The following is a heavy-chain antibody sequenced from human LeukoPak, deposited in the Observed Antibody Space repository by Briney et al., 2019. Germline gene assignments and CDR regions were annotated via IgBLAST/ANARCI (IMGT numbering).Heavy chain of an antibody. CDR2: IYYSGST. CDR3: ARVASVQSPGY. V-gene: IGHV4-59*12. D-gene: IGHD4-11*01. CDR1: GGSISSYY. J-gene: IGHJ4*02. Sequence: PSETLSLTCTVSGGSISSYYWSWIRQPPGKGLEWIGYIYYSGSTNYNPSLKSRVTMSVDTSKNQFSLKLSSVTAADTAVYYCARVASVQSPGYWGQGTLVTVSS.